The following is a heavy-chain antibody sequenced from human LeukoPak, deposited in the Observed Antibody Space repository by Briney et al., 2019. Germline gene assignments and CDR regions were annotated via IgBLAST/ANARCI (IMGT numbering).Heavy chain of an antibody. CDR2: IMGGGRVI. CDR1: EFTFSTYE. J-gene: IGHJ3*01. V-gene: IGHV3-48*03. Sequence: GGSLRLSCEASEFTFSTYEMNWVRQAPGKGLEWIAYIMGGGRVIYYKDSVKGRFIISRDNAKKSLFLQMNSLRVEDAAVYYCWGTDKTGPETFDVWGLGTMVTVSS. CDR3: WGTDKTGPETFDV. D-gene: IGHD3-16*01.